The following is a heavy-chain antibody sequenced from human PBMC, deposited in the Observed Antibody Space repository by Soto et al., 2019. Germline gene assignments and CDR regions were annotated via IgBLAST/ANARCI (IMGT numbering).Heavy chain of an antibody. Sequence: QVHLVQSGAEVKMPGSSVRVSCASSGGAFSTSDIGWVRQAPGQGLEWMGGIIPVFGAANYAQKFKGRVTITADESTRTAYLEMGSLKAEDTATYYCARDPRSGWAHDAFDVWGPWTFIIVSS. CDR1: GGAFSTSD. CDR2: IIPVFGAA. CDR3: ARDPRSGWAHDAFDV. V-gene: IGHV1-69*01. J-gene: IGHJ3*01. D-gene: IGHD3-22*01.